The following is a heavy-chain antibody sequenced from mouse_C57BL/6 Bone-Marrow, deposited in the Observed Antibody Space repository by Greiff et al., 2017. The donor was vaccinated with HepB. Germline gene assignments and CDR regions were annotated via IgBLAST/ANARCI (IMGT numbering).Heavy chain of an antibody. D-gene: IGHD1-1*01. Sequence: QVQLQQSGAELVRPGASVTLSCKASGYTFTDYEMHWVKQTPVHGLEWIGAIDPETGGTAYNQKFKGKAIMTADKSSSTAYMELRSLTSEDSAVYYCTRYRTTVVATEDYWGQGTSVTVSS. CDR2: IDPETGGT. V-gene: IGHV1-15*01. CDR1: GYTFTDYE. CDR3: TRYRTTVVATEDY. J-gene: IGHJ4*01.